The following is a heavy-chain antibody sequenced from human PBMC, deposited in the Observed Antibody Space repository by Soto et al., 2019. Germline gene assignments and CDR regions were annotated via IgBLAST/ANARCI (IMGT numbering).Heavy chain of an antibody. CDR1: GYTFANYD. CDR2: MSPSSGDT. V-gene: IGHV1-8*01. CDR3: ARGVDAGVDY. D-gene: IGHD3-10*01. J-gene: IGHJ4*02. Sequence: QVQLVQSGAEVKEPGASVKVSCRASGYTFANYDINWLRQAAGQGLEWMGWMSPSSGDTGYAQKFQGRVTMHRDTSINTAYVELSSLRSEDTALYYCARGVDAGVDYWGQGTLVTVSS.